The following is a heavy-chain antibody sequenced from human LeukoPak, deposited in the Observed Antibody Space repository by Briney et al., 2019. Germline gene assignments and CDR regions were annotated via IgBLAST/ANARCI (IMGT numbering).Heavy chain of an antibody. CDR2: ISWDSFTI. D-gene: IGHD6-19*01. CDR1: GFTFDDYA. CDR3: GKDTEQWLVHIGS. V-gene: IGHV3-9*01. J-gene: IGHJ4*02. Sequence: GGSLRLSCAVSGFTFDDYAMHWVRRAPGKGLEWVAGISWDSFTIDYADSVRGRFTISRDNARSSLYLQMDSLTPEDTALYYCGKDTEQWLVHIGSWGQGTLVTVSS.